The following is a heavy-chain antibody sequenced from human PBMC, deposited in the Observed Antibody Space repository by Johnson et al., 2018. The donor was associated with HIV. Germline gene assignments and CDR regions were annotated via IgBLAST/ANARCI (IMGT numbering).Heavy chain of an antibody. Sequence: VQLVESGGGVVQPGRSLRLSCAASGFTVSSNYMSWVRQAPGKGLEWVSVIYSGGSTYYADSVKGRFTISRDNSKNTLYLQMNSLRAEDTAVYYCARAPRYGPDDAFDIWGQGTMVTVSS. V-gene: IGHV3-66*02. D-gene: IGHD4-17*01. CDR1: GFTVSSNY. CDR2: IYSGGST. J-gene: IGHJ3*02. CDR3: ARAPRYGPDDAFDI.